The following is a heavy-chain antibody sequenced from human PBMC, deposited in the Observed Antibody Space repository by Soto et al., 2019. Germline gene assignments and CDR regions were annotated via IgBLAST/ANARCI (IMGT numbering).Heavy chain of an antibody. V-gene: IGHV4-39*01. CDR1: GGSISSSSYY. CDR2: IYYSGST. CDR3: ARHRARNWFDP. Sequence: ETLWRTGLVSGGSISSSSYYWGWIRQPPGKGLEWIGSIYYSGSTYYNPSLKSRVTISVDTSKNQFSLKLSSVTAADTAVFYCARHRARNWFDPWGQGTLVTV. D-gene: IGHD6-6*01. J-gene: IGHJ5*02.